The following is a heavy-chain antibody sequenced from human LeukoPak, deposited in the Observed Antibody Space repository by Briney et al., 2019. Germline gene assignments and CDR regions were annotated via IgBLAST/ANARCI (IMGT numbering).Heavy chain of an antibody. CDR2: ISAYNGNT. Sequence: ASVKVSCKASGYTFTSYGISWVRQAPGQGLEWMGWISAYNGNTNYAQKLQGRVTMTTDTSTSIAYMELRSLRSDDTAVYYCARDRDIVVVPAARYYYCGMDVWGKGTTVTVSS. D-gene: IGHD2-2*01. J-gene: IGHJ6*04. CDR1: GYTFTSYG. CDR3: ARDRDIVVVPAARYYYCGMDV. V-gene: IGHV1-18*04.